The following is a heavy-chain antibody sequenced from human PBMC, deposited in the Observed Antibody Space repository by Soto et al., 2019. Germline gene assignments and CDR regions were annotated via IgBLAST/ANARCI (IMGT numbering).Heavy chain of an antibody. J-gene: IGHJ6*02. D-gene: IGHD5-12*01. CDR3: AEDRDSSCKIHYDYAVDV. CDR1: GFNFRDYY. Sequence: QVQLEESGGGLVKPGGSLRLSCAASGFNFRDYYFNWIRRAPGKGLEWVSYISGSGSIIYYADSVKGRFTISRDNAKNSVNRQMNSWRDEDAAVYYCAEDRDSSCKIHYDYAVDVWGRGTTVTVS. CDR2: ISGSGSII. V-gene: IGHV3-11*01.